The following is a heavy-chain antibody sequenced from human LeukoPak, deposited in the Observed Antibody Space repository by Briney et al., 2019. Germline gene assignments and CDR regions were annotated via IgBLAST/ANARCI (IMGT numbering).Heavy chain of an antibody. D-gene: IGHD4-23*01. CDR2: IYYSGST. V-gene: IGHV4-59*01. Sequence: SETLSLTFTVSGGSIRSYYWSWIRQPPGKGLEWIGYIYYSGSTNYNPSLKSRVTISVDTSKNQFSLKLSSVTAADTAVYYCATPDYGGDSGGEYFQHWGQGTLVTVSS. CDR3: ATPDYGGDSGGEYFQH. J-gene: IGHJ1*01. CDR1: GGSIRSYY.